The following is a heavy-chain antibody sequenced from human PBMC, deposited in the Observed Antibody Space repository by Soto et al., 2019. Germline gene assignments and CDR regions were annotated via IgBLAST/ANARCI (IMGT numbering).Heavy chain of an antibody. CDR3: TRVLLGGYYGSDFDF. Sequence: EVLLVGSGGGPVKPGGSLRLSCTASGFRFSSYGMNWVRQAPGKGLEWVSAISSGSSFIYSADSVKGRFTISRDNAKNSLYLQMNGLRADDTAIYYCTRVLLGGYYGSDFDFWGQGTQVTVSS. J-gene: IGHJ4*02. V-gene: IGHV3-21*01. D-gene: IGHD1-26*01. CDR2: ISSGSSFI. CDR1: GFRFSSYG.